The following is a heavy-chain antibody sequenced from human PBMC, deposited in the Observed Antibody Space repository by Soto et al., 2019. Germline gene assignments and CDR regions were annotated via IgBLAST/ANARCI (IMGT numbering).Heavy chain of an antibody. Sequence: SVKVSCKASGGTFSSYAISWVRQAPGQGFEWMGGIITIFGTANYAQKFQGRVTITADESTSTAYMELSSLRSEDTAVYYCARSPLDYGGNSWYFDYWGQGTLVTVSS. CDR1: GGTFSSYA. V-gene: IGHV1-69*13. J-gene: IGHJ4*02. CDR3: ARSPLDYGGNSWYFDY. CDR2: IITIFGTA. D-gene: IGHD4-17*01.